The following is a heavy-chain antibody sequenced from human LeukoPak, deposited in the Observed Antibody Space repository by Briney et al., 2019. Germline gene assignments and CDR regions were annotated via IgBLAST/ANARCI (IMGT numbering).Heavy chain of an antibody. CDR1: GCTVRSNY. CDR2: IYSGGST. Sequence: GGSLRLSCAASGCTVRSNYMSSVRQARWRELAGVSVIYSGGSTYYADSVKGRFTISRDNSKNTLYLQMNSLRAVDTAVYYCAISSGWYLGNFDYWGQGTLVTVSS. D-gene: IGHD6-19*01. J-gene: IGHJ4*02. V-gene: IGHV3-53*01. CDR3: AISSGWYLGNFDY.